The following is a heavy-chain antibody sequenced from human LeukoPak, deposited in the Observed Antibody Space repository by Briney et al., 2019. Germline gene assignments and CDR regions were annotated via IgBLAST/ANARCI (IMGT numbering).Heavy chain of an antibody. Sequence: SVKVSCKASGGTFSSYAISWVRQAPGQGLEWMGRIIPIFGTANYAQKFQGRVTITADKSTSTAYMDPSSLRSEDTAVYYCARDLSPGSGSYESVWFDPWGQGTLVTVSS. CDR3: ARDLSPGSGSYESVWFDP. CDR2: IIPIFGTA. V-gene: IGHV1-69*06. CDR1: GGTFSSYA. D-gene: IGHD3-10*01. J-gene: IGHJ5*02.